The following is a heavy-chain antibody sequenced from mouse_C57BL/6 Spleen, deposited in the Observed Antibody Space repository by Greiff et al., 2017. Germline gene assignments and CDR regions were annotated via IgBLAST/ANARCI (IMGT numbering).Heavy chain of an antibody. CDR2: ISYSGST. CDR1: GYSITSGYD. V-gene: IGHV3-1*01. J-gene: IGHJ1*03. Sequence: EVQLQQSGPGMVKPSQSLSLTCTVTGYSITSGYDWHWIRHFPGNKLEWMGYISYSGSTNYNPSLKSRISIAHDTSKNHFFLKLNSVTTEDTATYDCARDPHYYYGSRGYFDVWGTGTTVTVSS. D-gene: IGHD1-1*01. CDR3: ARDPHYYYGSRGYFDV.